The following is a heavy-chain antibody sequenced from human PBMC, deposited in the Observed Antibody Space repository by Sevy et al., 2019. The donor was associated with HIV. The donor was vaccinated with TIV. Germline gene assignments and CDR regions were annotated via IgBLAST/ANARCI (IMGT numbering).Heavy chain of an antibody. Sequence: GGSLRLSCAGSGFTFEDYALHWVRQAPGQGLEWVAGINWNSGSLDYADSVKGRFTISRDDAKNSLYLQMDTLRTQDTALYYCAKTPMTEAAPYFDFGGQGTLVTVSS. CDR3: AKTPMTEAAPYFDF. CDR2: INWNSGSL. D-gene: IGHD6-19*01. CDR1: GFTFEDYA. J-gene: IGHJ4*02. V-gene: IGHV3-9*01.